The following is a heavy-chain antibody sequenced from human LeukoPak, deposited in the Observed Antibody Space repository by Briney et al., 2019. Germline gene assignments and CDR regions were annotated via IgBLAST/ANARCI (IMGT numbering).Heavy chain of an antibody. CDR2: IYYSGST. J-gene: IGHJ4*02. CDR3: AAVPPYISGVYYSDD. Sequence: SETLSLTSIVSVGSTSSYSGSWVRPPPGRGLGWVGYIYYSGSTNYNPSLKNRVTISVDTSKTQFSLKLSSVTAADTAVYYCAAVPPYISGVYYSDDWGQGTLVTVSS. D-gene: IGHD6-19*01. V-gene: IGHV4-59*01. CDR1: VGSTSSYS.